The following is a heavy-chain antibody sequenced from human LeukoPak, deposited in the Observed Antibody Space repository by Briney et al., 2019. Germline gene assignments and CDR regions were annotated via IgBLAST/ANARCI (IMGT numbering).Heavy chain of an antibody. Sequence: ASVKVSCKASAYTFTAFYMHWVRQAPGQGLEWMGWINLKRGDTNSAQKFQGRVAMTRDTSISAASLELSGLTYDDTAVYFCARCSDGGDDSWGQGTLVTVSS. D-gene: IGHD3-10*02. CDR1: AYTFTAFY. V-gene: IGHV1-2*02. CDR2: INLKRGDT. J-gene: IGHJ4*02. CDR3: ARCSDGGDDS.